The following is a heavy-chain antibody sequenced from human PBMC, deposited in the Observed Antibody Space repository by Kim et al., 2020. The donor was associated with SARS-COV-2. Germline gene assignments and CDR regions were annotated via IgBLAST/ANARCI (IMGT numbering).Heavy chain of an antibody. CDR1: GFTFSSYG. D-gene: IGHD6-13*01. V-gene: IGHV3-30*18. J-gene: IGHJ5*02. CDR2: ILYDGSNK. Sequence: GGSLRLSCAASGFTFSSYGMHWVRQAPGKGLEWVAVILYDGSNKYYADSVKGRFTISRDNSKNTLYLQMNSLRAEDTAVYYCAKEGFSSWFSNWFDPWGQGTLVTVSS. CDR3: AKEGFSSWFSNWFDP.